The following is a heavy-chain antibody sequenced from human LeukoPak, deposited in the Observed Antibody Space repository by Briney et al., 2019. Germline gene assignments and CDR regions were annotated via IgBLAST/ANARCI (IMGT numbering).Heavy chain of an antibody. J-gene: IGHJ3*02. V-gene: IGHV4-61*02. CDR3: ARRGGIPLGAFDI. CDR2: IYTSGST. CDR1: GGSISSGSYY. D-gene: IGHD1-26*01. Sequence: SQTLSLTCTVSGGSISSGSYYWSWIRQPAGKGLEWIGRIYTSGSTNYNPSLKSRVTISVDTSKNQFSLKLSSVTAADTAVYYCARRGGIPLGAFDIWGQGTMVTVSS.